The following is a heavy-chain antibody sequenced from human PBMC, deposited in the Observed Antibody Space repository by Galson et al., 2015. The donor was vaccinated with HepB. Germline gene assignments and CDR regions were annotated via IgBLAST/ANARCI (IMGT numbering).Heavy chain of an antibody. Sequence: PALVKPTQTLTLTCTFSGFSLSTSVMCVSWIRQPPGKALEWLAPIDWDDDKYYSTSLKTRLTISKDTSKNQVVLTMTNMDPVDTATYYCARNIRGSGWFDPWGQGTLVTVSS. CDR2: IDWDDDK. J-gene: IGHJ5*02. CDR3: ARNIRGSGWFDP. CDR1: GFSLSTSVMC. V-gene: IGHV2-70*01. D-gene: IGHD6-19*01.